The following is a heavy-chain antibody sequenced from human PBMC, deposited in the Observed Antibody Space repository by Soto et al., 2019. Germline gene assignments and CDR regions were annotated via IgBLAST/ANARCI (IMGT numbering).Heavy chain of an antibody. J-gene: IGHJ4*02. CDR2: IKEDASEE. CDR1: GFTFSTDW. Sequence: EVQLVQSGGDLVQPGGSLRLSCVASGFTFSTDWMTWVRQAPGMGLEWVAGIKEDASEEVYVDSVKGRFSISRDNAKNSLYLPLNSLRAADTVVYYCATAISSPFSNFDSWGQGSLVTVSS. D-gene: IGHD2-2*01. V-gene: IGHV3-7*01. CDR3: ATAISSPFSNFDS.